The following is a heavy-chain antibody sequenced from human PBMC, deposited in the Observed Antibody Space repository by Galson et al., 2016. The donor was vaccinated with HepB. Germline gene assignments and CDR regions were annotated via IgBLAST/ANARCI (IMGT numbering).Heavy chain of an antibody. J-gene: IGHJ4*02. CDR1: GFAFRSSA. CDR3: ASGRHGLVPEY. V-gene: IGHV3-23*01. D-gene: IGHD3-10*01. Sequence: SLRLSCAASGFAFRSSAMSWVRQAPGKGLDWVSTISGGGGNTYYADSVKGRFTISRDNSKRTLYLHMNSPSAEDTAVYYCASGRHGLVPEYWGQGTLVTVSS. CDR2: ISGGGGNT.